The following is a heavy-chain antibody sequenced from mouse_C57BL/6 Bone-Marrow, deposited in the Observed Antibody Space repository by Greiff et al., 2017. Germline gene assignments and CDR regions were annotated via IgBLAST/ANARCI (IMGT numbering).Heavy chain of an antibody. CDR3: SRQVTTVLATKYFDV. D-gene: IGHD1-1*01. CDR1: GFTFSSYT. V-gene: IGHV5-9*01. J-gene: IGHJ1*03. Sequence: EVNVVESGGGLVKPGGSLKLSCAASGFTFSSYTMSWVRQTPEKRLQWVAAISGGGGNTYSPDSVKGRFTISRDNDKNILYLQMSSLRSEDTALYYCSRQVTTVLATKYFDVWGTGTTVTGAS. CDR2: ISGGGGNT.